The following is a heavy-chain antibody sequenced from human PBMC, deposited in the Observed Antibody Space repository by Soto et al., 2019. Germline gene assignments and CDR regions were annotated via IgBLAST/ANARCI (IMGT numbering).Heavy chain of an antibody. V-gene: IGHV3-53*04. CDR1: GFAASGHY. J-gene: IGHJ3*01. CDR3: ARANTFNAFDV. D-gene: IGHD3-16*01. CDR2: IYSGGTT. Sequence: EVQLVESGGGLVQPGGSLRLSCVASGFAASGHYMNWVRQTPDQGLEWLSVIYSGGTTYYADSVEGRFTISRHDSQNTLYLPMDTLRTEDTAVYYCARANTFNAFDVWGRGAMVTVSS.